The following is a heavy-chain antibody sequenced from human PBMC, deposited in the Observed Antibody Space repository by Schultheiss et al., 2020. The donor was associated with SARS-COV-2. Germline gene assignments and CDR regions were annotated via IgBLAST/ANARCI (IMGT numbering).Heavy chain of an antibody. J-gene: IGHJ4*02. D-gene: IGHD3-10*01. V-gene: IGHV4-34*01. CDR2: INHSGST. Sequence: SETLSLTCSVSGDSIGTYYWGWIRQPPGKGLEWIGEINHSGSTNYNPSLKSRVTISVDTSKNQFSLKLSSVTAADTAVYYCARGSITMVQGVIPFDYWGQGTLVTVSS. CDR3: ARGSITMVQGVIPFDY. CDR1: GDSIGTYY.